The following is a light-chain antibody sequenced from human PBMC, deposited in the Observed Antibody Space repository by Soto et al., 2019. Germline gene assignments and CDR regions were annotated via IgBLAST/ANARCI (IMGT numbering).Light chain of an antibody. J-gene: IGKJ4*01. CDR1: QSISSTY. CDR2: DAS. CDR3: QQRSNWPKPT. V-gene: IGKV3D-20*02. Sequence: EIVLTQSPGTLSLSPGERATLSCRASQSISSTYLTWYHQRPGQAPRLLIYDASRRATGIPDRFSGSGSGTDFTLTISSLEPEDFAVYYCQQRSNWPKPTFGGGTKVDIK.